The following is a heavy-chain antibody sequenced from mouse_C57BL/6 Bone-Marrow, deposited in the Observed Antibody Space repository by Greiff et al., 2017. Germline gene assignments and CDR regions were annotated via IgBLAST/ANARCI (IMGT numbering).Heavy chain of an antibody. CDR1: GYTFTRYW. CDR3: ARRELDWYFDV. Sequence: LVESGAELVKPGASVKMSCKASGYTFTRYWITWVKQRPGQGLEWIGDIYPGSGSTNYNEKFKSKATLTVDTSSSTAYMQLSSLTSEDSAVYYCARRELDWYFDVWGTGTTVTVSS. V-gene: IGHV1-55*01. CDR2: IYPGSGST. D-gene: IGHD4-1*01. J-gene: IGHJ1*03.